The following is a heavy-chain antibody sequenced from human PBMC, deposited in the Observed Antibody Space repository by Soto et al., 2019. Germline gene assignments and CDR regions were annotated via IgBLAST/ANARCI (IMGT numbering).Heavy chain of an antibody. D-gene: IGHD5-18*01. CDR1: GFTFSSYG. V-gene: IGHV3-33*01. Sequence: HPGGSLRLSCAASGFTFSSYGMHWVRQAPGKGLEWVAVIWYDGSNKYYADSVKGRFTISRDNSKDTLYLQMNSLRAEDTAVYYCARGWIQLWANKPGYFDYWGQGTLVTVSS. CDR3: ARGWIQLWANKPGYFDY. CDR2: IWYDGSNK. J-gene: IGHJ4*02.